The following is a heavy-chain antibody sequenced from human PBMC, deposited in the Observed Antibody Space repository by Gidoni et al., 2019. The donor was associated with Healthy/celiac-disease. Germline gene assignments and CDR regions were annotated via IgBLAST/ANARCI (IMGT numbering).Heavy chain of an antibody. D-gene: IGHD6-19*01. CDR2: TYYRSKWYN. V-gene: IGHV6-1*01. Sequence: QVQLQQSGPGLVKPSQTLSLTCAIPGASVSTNSAAWNWIRQSPSRGLEWLGRTYYRSKWYNDYAVSVKSRITINPDTSKNQFSLQLNSVTPEDTAVYYCAREGGEPWLTYWYFDLWGRGTLVTVSS. CDR3: AREGGEPWLTYWYFDL. J-gene: IGHJ2*01. CDR1: GASVSTNSAA.